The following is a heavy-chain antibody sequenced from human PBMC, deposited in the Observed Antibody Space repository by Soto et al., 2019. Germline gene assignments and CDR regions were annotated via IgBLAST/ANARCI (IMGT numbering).Heavy chain of an antibody. V-gene: IGHV3-48*03. CDR2: ISSSGSTI. CDR3: AREVGDAFDI. J-gene: IGHJ3*02. CDR1: GFTFSSYE. Sequence: GGSLRLSCAASGFTFSSYEMNWVRQAPGKGLEWVSYISSSGSTIYYADSVKGRFTISRDNAKNSLYLQMNSLRAEDTAVYCCAREVGDAFDIWGQGTMVTVSS. D-gene: IGHD1-26*01.